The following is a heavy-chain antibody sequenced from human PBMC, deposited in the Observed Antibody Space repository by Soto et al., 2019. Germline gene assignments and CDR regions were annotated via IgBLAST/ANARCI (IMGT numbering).Heavy chain of an antibody. CDR3: ARVDYGDYGWYFDL. CDR1: GFTVTNKY. V-gene: IGHV3-53*01. Sequence: EVQLVESGGGLIQPGGSLRLSCAASGFTVTNKYMTWVRQAPGKGLEWVSLMYSGGATYYADSVKGRFTISRDNSKDILYLQMNSLRAEDTAVYYCARVDYGDYGWYFDLWGRGTLVTVSS. CDR2: MYSGGAT. D-gene: IGHD4-17*01. J-gene: IGHJ2*01.